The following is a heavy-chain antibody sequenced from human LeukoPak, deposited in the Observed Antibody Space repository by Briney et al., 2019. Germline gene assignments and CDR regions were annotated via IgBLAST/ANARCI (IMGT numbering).Heavy chain of an antibody. CDR3: AKGHSSGWYLGTADY. Sequence: GRSLRLSCAASRFTFDDYAMHWVRQAPGKGLEWVSGISWNSGSIGYADSVKGRFTISRDNARNSLYLQMNSLRAEDMALYYCAKGHSSGWYLGTADYWGQGTLVTVSS. CDR1: RFTFDDYA. V-gene: IGHV3-9*03. J-gene: IGHJ4*02. CDR2: ISWNSGSI. D-gene: IGHD6-19*01.